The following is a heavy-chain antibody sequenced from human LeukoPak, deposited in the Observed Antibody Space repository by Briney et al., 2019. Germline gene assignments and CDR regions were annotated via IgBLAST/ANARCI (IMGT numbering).Heavy chain of an antibody. CDR3: ARGTDWNYVFDY. D-gene: IGHD1-7*01. CDR1: GFTFSSYG. CDR2: IQYDGSNK. Sequence: GGSLRLSCAASGFTFSSYGLHWVRQAPGKGLEWVAFIQYDGSNKYYTDSVKGRFTISRDNSKNTLYLQMNSLRAEDTAVYYCARGTDWNYVFDYWGQGTLVTVSS. J-gene: IGHJ4*02. V-gene: IGHV3-30*02.